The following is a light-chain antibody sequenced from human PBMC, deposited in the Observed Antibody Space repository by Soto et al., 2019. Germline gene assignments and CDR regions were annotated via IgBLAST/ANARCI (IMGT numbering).Light chain of an antibody. CDR3: QQRNSWPLT. Sequence: EVVLTQSPATLSLSPGERATLSCRASQSVSSYLVWYQQKPGQAPRLLIYDASNRATGIPVRFSGSGSGTDFTLTISSLEPGDLAVYYCQQRNSWPLTFGGGTKVEIK. CDR2: DAS. J-gene: IGKJ4*01. V-gene: IGKV3-11*01. CDR1: QSVSSY.